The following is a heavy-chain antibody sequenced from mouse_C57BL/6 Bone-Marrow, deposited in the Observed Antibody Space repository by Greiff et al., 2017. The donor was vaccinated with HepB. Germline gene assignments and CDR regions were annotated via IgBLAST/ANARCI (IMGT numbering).Heavy chain of an antibody. CDR3: ARDYYGLDY. D-gene: IGHD1-1*01. CDR2: INYDGSST. V-gene: IGHV5-16*01. J-gene: IGHJ2*01. CDR1: GFTFSDYY. Sequence: EVNVVESEGGLVQPGSSMKLSCTASGFTFSDYYMAWVRQVPEKGLEWVANINYDGSSTYYLDSLKSRFIISRDNAKNILYLQMSSLKSEDTATYYCARDYYGLDYWGQGTTLTVSS.